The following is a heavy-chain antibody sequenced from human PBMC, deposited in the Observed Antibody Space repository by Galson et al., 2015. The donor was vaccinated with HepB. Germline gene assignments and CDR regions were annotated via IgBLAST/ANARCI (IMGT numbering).Heavy chain of an antibody. CDR3: ARVQWLVEGDYYGMDV. D-gene: IGHD6-19*01. Sequence: CAISGDSVSSNSVAWNWIRQSPSRGLEWLGRTYYRSKWYNDYAVSVKSRITINPDTSKNQFSLHLNSVTPEDTAVYYCARVQWLVEGDYYGMDVWGQGTTVTVSS. J-gene: IGHJ6*02. V-gene: IGHV6-1*01. CDR1: GDSVSSNSVA. CDR2: TYYRSKWYN.